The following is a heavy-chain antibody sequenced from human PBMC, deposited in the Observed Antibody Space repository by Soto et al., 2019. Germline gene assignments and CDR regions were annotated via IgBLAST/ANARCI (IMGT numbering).Heavy chain of an antibody. CDR2: LYSGGST. J-gene: IGHJ4*02. D-gene: IGHD6-19*01. Sequence: EVQLVESGGGLVRPGGSLRLSCEASGFTVSSNYMNWVRQAPGKGLEWLSVLYSGGSTYYADSVKGRFTISRDNSKNTLYPLMGSLRAEDTAVYYCAREIASGWNAFDQWGQGTLVTVSS. CDR3: AREIASGWNAFDQ. V-gene: IGHV3-66*01. CDR1: GFTVSSNY.